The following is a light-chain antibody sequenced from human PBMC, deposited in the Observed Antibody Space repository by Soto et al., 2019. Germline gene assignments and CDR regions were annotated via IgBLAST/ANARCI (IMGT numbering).Light chain of an antibody. CDR2: GAS. J-gene: IGKJ2*01. CDR3: QQYCRSPT. CDR1: QSLSSTY. V-gene: IGKV3-20*01. Sequence: EIVLTQSPGSLSLSPGERATLSCRASQSLSSTYLAWYQQKPGQAPRLLIYGASSRATGIPDRFSGSGSGTDFTLTISRLEPEDFAVYYCQQYCRSPTFGQGTKLEIK.